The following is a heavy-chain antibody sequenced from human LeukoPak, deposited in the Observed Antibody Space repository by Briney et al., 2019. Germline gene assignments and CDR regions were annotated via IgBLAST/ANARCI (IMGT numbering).Heavy chain of an antibody. D-gene: IGHD3-22*01. J-gene: IGHJ4*02. CDR3: AKKYYYDKSRFYRDVADS. CDR1: GGSISSYY. V-gene: IGHV4-59*01. CDR2: IYYSGST. Sequence: SETLSLTCTVSGGSISSYYWSWIRQPPGKGLEWIGYIYYSGSTNYNPSLKSRVTISVDTSKNQFSLKLSSVTAADTAVYYCAKKYYYDKSRFYRDVADSWGLGTLVTVSS.